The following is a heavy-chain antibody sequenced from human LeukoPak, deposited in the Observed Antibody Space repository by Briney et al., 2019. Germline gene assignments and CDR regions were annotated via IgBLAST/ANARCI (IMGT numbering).Heavy chain of an antibody. Sequence: SETLSLTCTVSGGSISSYYWSWIRQPPGKGLEWIGYIYYSGSTNYNPSLKSRVTISVDTSKNQFSLKLSSVTAADTAVYYCARHPTDTGYPYYYDSSGYSVWGQGTLVTVSS. CDR3: ARHPTDTGYPYYYDSSGYSV. CDR1: GGSISSYY. CDR2: IYYSGST. J-gene: IGHJ4*02. V-gene: IGHV4-59*01. D-gene: IGHD3-22*01.